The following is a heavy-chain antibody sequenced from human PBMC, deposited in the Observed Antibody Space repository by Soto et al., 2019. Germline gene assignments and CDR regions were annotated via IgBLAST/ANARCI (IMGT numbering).Heavy chain of an antibody. V-gene: IGHV1-18*04. D-gene: IGHD3-3*01. Sequence: RASVKVSCKASGYTFTSYGISWVRQAPGQGLEWMGWISAYNGNTNYAQKLQGRVTMTTDTSTSTAYMELRSLRSDDTAVYYRARDKGITIFGVVTYPIGGRFDPWGQGTLVTVSS. CDR2: ISAYNGNT. CDR3: ARDKGITIFGVVTYPIGGRFDP. J-gene: IGHJ5*02. CDR1: GYTFTSYG.